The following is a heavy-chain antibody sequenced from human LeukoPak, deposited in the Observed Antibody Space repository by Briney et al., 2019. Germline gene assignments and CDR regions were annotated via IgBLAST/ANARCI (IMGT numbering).Heavy chain of an antibody. J-gene: IGHJ5*02. CDR1: GGSFSGYY. CDR2: INHSGST. D-gene: IGHD5-24*01. Sequence: PSETLSLTCAVYGGSFSGYYWSWIRQPPGKGLEWIGEINHSGSTNHNPSLKSRVTISVDTSKNQFSLKLSSVTAADTAVYYCACRDGYNYAWFDPWGQGTLVTVSS. V-gene: IGHV4-34*01. CDR3: ACRDGYNYAWFDP.